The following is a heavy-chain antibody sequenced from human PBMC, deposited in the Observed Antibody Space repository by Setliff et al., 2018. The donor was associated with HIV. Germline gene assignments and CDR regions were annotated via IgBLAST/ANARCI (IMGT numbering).Heavy chain of an antibody. CDR2: IIPILGIP. CDR3: ARDRGRGNWLDP. CDR1: GGIVS. J-gene: IGHJ5*02. V-gene: IGHV1-69*10. Sequence: GASVKVSCKASGGIVSINWVRQAPGQRLEWMGGIIPILGIPNYAQKFQGRVTLTADESTSIAYMELNSLRSEDTAVYYCARDRGRGNWLDPWGQGTLVTVSS. D-gene: IGHD3-16*01.